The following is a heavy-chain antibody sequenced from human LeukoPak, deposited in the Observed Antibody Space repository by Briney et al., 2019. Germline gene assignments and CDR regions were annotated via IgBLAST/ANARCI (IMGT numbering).Heavy chain of an antibody. V-gene: IGHV3-21*04. CDR2: ISGSSSDI. D-gene: IGHD3-3*01. CDR3: ASGRLDYDFWSGYFDYYYYYMDV. J-gene: IGHJ6*03. Sequence: GGSLRLSCAASGFTFSDYRMNWVRQAPGKGLEWVSSISGSSSDIYYADSVKGRFTISRDNSKNTLYLQMNSLRAEDTAVYYCASGRLDYDFWSGYFDYYYYYMDVWGKGTTVTVSS. CDR1: GFTFSDYR.